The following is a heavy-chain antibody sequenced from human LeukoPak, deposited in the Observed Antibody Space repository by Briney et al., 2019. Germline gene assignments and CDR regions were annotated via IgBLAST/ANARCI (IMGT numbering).Heavy chain of an antibody. CDR3: ARLTPTTLSLYYYYMDV. D-gene: IGHD2/OR15-2a*01. CDR1: GLTFSSYAM. J-gene: IGHJ6*03. Sequence: GSLRLSCAASGLTFSSYAMSWVRQPPGKGLEWIGRIFHTGTTDYKTSLKGRVTISVDKSKNQFSLKLTSVTAADTAVYYCARLTPTTLSLYYYYMDVWGKGTTVTVSS. CDR2: IFHTGTT. V-gene: IGHV4-4*02.